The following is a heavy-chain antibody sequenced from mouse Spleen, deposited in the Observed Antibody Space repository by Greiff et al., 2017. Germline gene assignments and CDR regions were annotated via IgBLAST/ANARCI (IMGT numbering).Heavy chain of an antibody. Sequence: EVMLVESEGGLVQPGSSMKLSCTASGFTFSDYYMAWVRQVPEKGLEWVANINYDGSSTYYLDSLKSRFIISRDNAKNILYLQMSSLKSEDTATYYCARGGLRGYFDYWGQGTTLTVSS. CDR1: GFTFSDYY. D-gene: IGHD1-1*01. CDR3: ARGGLRGYFDY. V-gene: IGHV5-16*01. CDR2: INYDGSST. J-gene: IGHJ2*01.